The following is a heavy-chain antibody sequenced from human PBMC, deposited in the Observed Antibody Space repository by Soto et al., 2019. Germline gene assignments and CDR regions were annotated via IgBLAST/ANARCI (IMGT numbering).Heavy chain of an antibody. J-gene: IGHJ4*02. CDR2: IYNSGST. D-gene: IGHD3-10*02. V-gene: IGHV4-59*01. CDR1: GGSISVYY. CDR3: ARVLSGVVDHQFDY. Sequence: PSETLSLTCTVSGGSISVYYWSWIRQPPGKGLEWIGYIYNSGSTNSNPSLKSRVTISVDTSKNQFSLNLSSVTAADTAVYYCARVLSGVVDHQFDYWGQGTLVTVSS.